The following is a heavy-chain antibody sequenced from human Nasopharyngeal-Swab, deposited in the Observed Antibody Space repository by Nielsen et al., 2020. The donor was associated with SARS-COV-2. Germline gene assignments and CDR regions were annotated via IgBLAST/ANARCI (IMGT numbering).Heavy chain of an antibody. CDR1: AFTFGNYY. J-gene: IGHJ3*02. CDR3: TTVTYYYDSSGLLNDAFDI. D-gene: IGHD3-22*01. Sequence: GGSLRLSCAASAFTFGNYYMTWIRQAPGKGLEWVGCIKSKTDGGTTDYAAPVKGRFTISRDDSKNTLYLQMNSLKTEDTAVYYCTTVTYYYDSSGLLNDAFDIWGQGTMVTVSS. V-gene: IGHV3-15*01. CDR2: IKSKTDGGTT.